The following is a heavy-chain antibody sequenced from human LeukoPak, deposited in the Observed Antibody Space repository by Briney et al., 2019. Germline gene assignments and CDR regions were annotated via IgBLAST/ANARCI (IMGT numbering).Heavy chain of an antibody. CDR3: AKAQPHSSIFGVVIPPYYFDY. D-gene: IGHD3-3*01. CDR2: ISGSGGST. J-gene: IGHJ4*02. Sequence: GGSLRLSCEASGFTFISYAMSWVRQAPGKGLEWVSDISGSGGSTYYAHSVKGRFTISRDNSKNTLYLQMNSLRAEDTAVYYCAKAQPHSSIFGVVIPPYYFDYWGQGTLVTVSS. V-gene: IGHV3-23*01. CDR1: GFTFISYA.